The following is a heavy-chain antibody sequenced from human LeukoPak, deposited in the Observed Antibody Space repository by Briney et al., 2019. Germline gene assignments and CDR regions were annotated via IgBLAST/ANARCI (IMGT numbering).Heavy chain of an antibody. Sequence: GGSLRLSCAASGFTFSSYAMSWVRQAPGKGLEWVSAISGSGGSTYYADSVKGRFTISRDNSKNTPYLQMNSLRAEDTAVYYCAKDRVAVAGTVPPLFDYWGQGTLVTVSS. CDR3: AKDRVAVAGTVPPLFDY. CDR1: GFTFSSYA. D-gene: IGHD6-19*01. J-gene: IGHJ4*02. CDR2: ISGSGGST. V-gene: IGHV3-23*01.